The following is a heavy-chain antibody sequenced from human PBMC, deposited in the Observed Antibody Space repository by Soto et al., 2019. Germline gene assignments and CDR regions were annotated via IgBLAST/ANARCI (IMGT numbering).Heavy chain of an antibody. Sequence: GGSLRLSCAASGFTFSSHGMSWVRQAPGKGLEWVSGISAGGGSTYYADSVKGRFTISRDNSKNTLYLQMSSLRVGEEGVYYCAKDPSDGGNLGWFEPWGQGTLVTVSS. J-gene: IGHJ5*02. CDR1: GFTFSSHG. D-gene: IGHD3-16*01. V-gene: IGHV3-23*01. CDR3: AKDPSDGGNLGWFEP. CDR2: ISAGGGST.